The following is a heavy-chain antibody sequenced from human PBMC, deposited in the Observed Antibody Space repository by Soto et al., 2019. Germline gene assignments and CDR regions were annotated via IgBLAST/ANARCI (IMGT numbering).Heavy chain of an antibody. D-gene: IGHD6-25*01. CDR2: ISSTSTYI. CDR3: ARDLGVTATGPSLDY. Sequence: VGSLRLSCAASGFTFRTYSMNWVRQVPGKGLEWVSAISSTSTYIFYADSVKGRFTISRDNAKNSLYLQMNSLRAEDTAVYYCARDLGVTATGPSLDYWGQGTQVTVSS. V-gene: IGHV3-21*01. CDR1: GFTFRTYS. J-gene: IGHJ4*02.